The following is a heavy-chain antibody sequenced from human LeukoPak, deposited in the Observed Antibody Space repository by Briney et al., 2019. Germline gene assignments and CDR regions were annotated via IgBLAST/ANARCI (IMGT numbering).Heavy chain of an antibody. J-gene: IGHJ4*02. CDR1: GFTFSSYA. V-gene: IGHV3-30*04. Sequence: GRSLRLSCAASGFTFSSYAMHWVRQAPGKGLEWMAVISYDGSSKYYADSVKGRFTISRDNSKNTLYLQMNSLRAEDTAVYYCARDMNKNKIVVVTATLRIFDYWGQGTLVTVSS. CDR3: ARDMNKNKIVVVTATLRIFDY. D-gene: IGHD2-21*02. CDR2: ISYDGSSK.